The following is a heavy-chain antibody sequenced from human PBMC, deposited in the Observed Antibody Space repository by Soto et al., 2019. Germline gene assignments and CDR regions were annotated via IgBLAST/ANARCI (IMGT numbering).Heavy chain of an antibody. CDR2: TYYRSKWYY. J-gene: IGHJ4*01. Sequence: TLSLTCALTGDSVSSNSACWSWVRQSPSRGLEWLGRTYYRSKWYYEYAVSVRGRITINPDTSKNQYSLQLNSVTPEDTAVYFCARGEQYSGRIFDYWGQGTLVTVAS. CDR3: ARGEQYSGRIFDY. V-gene: IGHV6-1*01. D-gene: IGHD1-26*01. CDR1: GDSVSSNSAC.